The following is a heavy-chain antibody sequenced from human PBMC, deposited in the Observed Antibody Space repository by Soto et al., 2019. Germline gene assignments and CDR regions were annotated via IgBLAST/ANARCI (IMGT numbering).Heavy chain of an antibody. V-gene: IGHV3-30*19. CDR2: ISYDGIKK. J-gene: IGHJ4*02. Sequence: GGSLGLSCAASGFTFSIHGRHWVRQAPGKGLEWVAAISYDGIKKYYADSVKGRFTISRDNSKNTLSLQMNSLRTEDTAVYFCASSVSKYYFDYWGQGTLVTVSS. CDR3: ASSVSKYYFDY. CDR1: GFTFSIHG. D-gene: IGHD3-3*02.